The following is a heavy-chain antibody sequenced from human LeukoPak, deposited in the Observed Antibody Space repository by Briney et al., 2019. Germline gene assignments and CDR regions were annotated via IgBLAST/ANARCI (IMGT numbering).Heavy chain of an antibody. D-gene: IGHD2-2*01. Sequence: SETLSLTCAVSGGAFSNYFWTWIRQPPGKGLEWIAEINNSGSTNSNSSLRSRVAISLDTSKNQFSLRLTSVTAADTAVYYCARGQYCSTTTCYSARRYFDFWGQGTLVTVSS. V-gene: IGHV4-34*01. CDR2: INNSGST. CDR3: ARGQYCSTTTCYSARRYFDF. CDR1: GGAFSNYF. J-gene: IGHJ4*02.